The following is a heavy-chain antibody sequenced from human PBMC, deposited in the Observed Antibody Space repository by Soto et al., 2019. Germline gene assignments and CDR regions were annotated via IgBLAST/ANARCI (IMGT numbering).Heavy chain of an antibody. CDR3: ARAGVIAARPGLYYYGMDV. D-gene: IGHD6-6*01. V-gene: IGHV3-7*03. CDR2: IKQDGSEK. J-gene: IGHJ6*02. Sequence: PGGSLRLSCAASGFTFSSYWMSWVRQAPGKGREWVANIKQDGSEKYYVDSVKGRFTISRDNAKNSLYLQMNSLRAEDTAVYYCARAGVIAARPGLYYYGMDVWGQGTTVTVSS. CDR1: GFTFSSYW.